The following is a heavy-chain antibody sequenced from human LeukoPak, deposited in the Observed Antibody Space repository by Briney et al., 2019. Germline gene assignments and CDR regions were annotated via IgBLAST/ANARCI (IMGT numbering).Heavy chain of an antibody. D-gene: IGHD2-2*01. CDR2: INHSGST. V-gene: IGHV4-34*08. CDR1: GFTVSSNY. CDR3: ATSGGDIVVVPAAIHAFDI. J-gene: IGHJ3*02. Sequence: GSLRLSCAASGFTVSSNYMSWIRQPPGKGLEWIGEINHSGSTNYNPSLKSRVTISVDTSKNQFSLKLSSVTAADTAVYYCATSGGDIVVVPAAIHAFDIWGQGTMVTVSS.